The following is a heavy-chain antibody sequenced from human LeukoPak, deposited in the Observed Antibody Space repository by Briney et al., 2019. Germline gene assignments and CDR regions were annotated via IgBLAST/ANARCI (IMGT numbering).Heavy chain of an antibody. Sequence: GGSLRLSCAASGFSFADSWMHWVRQAPGKGLVWVSRINNDGSDTRYAGSVRGRFTISRDNAKNTLYLQMNSLRAEDTAVYYCARVSGLGMNEYYQHWGQGTLVTVPS. V-gene: IGHV3-74*01. CDR3: ARVSGLGMNEYYQH. J-gene: IGHJ1*01. D-gene: IGHD3-10*01. CDR2: INNDGSDT. CDR1: GFSFADSW.